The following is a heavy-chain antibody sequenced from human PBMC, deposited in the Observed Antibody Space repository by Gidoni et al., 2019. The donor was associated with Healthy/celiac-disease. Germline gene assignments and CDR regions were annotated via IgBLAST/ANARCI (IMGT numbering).Heavy chain of an antibody. V-gene: IGHV4-59*01. D-gene: IGHD2-15*01. Sequence: QVQLQESGPGLVKPSETLSLTCTVSGGSISSYYWSWIRQPPGKGLEWIGYIYYSGSTNYNPSLKSRVTISVDTSKNQFSLKLSSVTAADTAVYYCARLGSGYCSGGSCSYYYYYYMDVWGKGTTVTVSS. CDR2: IYYSGST. J-gene: IGHJ6*03. CDR1: GGSISSYY. CDR3: ARLGSGYCSGGSCSYYYYYYMDV.